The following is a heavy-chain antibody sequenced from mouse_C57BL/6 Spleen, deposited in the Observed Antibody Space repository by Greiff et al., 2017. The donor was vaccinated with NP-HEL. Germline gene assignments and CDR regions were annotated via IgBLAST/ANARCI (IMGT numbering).Heavy chain of an antibody. J-gene: IGHJ4*01. D-gene: IGHD2-4*01. CDR1: GYTFTDYE. CDR2: IDPETGGT. Sequence: QVQLQQSGAELVRPGASVTLSCKASGYTFTDYEMHWVKQTPVHGLEWIGAIDPETGGTAYNQTFKGKAILTADKSSTTSYMELRSLTSEDSAVYYCTRRNYYDYDRCMDYWGQGTSVTVSS. CDR3: TRRNYYDYDRCMDY. V-gene: IGHV1-15*01.